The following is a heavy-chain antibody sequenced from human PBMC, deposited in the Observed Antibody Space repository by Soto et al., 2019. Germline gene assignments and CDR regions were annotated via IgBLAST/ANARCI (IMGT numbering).Heavy chain of an antibody. D-gene: IGHD5-12*01. J-gene: IGHJ4*02. CDR3: ARGPDPQYSGYDCVY. CDR1: GYTFTSYA. Sequence: ASVKVSCKASGYTFTSYAIHWVRQAPGQRLEWMGWINDGNGNTKYSQKFQGRVTITRDTSASTAYMELSSLRSEDTAVYYCARGPDPQYSGYDCVYWGQGTLVTVSS. V-gene: IGHV1-3*01. CDR2: INDGNGNT.